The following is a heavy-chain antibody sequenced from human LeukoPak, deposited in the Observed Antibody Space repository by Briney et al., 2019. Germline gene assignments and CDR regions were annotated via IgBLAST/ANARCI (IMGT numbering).Heavy chain of an antibody. CDR1: GFTFSSYS. D-gene: IGHD6-19*01. J-gene: IGHJ3*02. Sequence: GGSPRLSCAASGFTFSSYSMNWVRQAPGKGLEWVSSISSSSSYIYYADSVKGRFTISRDNAKNSLYLQMNSLRAEDTAVYYCARDRLGLNAFDIWGQGTMVTVSS. CDR3: ARDRLGLNAFDI. V-gene: IGHV3-21*01. CDR2: ISSSSSYI.